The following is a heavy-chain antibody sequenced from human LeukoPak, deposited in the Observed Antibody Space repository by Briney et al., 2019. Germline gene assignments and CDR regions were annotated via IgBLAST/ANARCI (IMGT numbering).Heavy chain of an antibody. D-gene: IGHD2-15*01. Sequence: GGSLRLSCAASGFSFSAYGMNWVRQAPGKGLEWVSAIGGSGATTYYADSVRDRFTISRDNSKNTMYLQMSSLRAEDTAVYYCAKIRLEESATGYWGQGTLVTVS. J-gene: IGHJ4*02. CDR3: AKIRLEESATGY. V-gene: IGHV3-23*01. CDR2: IGGSGATT. CDR1: GFSFSAYG.